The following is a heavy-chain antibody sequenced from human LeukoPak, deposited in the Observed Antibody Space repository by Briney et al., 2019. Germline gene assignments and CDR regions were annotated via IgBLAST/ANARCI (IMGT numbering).Heavy chain of an antibody. CDR2: ITTSSAYK. CDR3: ARDPYSGNLGPTYYYYMDV. D-gene: IGHD1-26*01. V-gene: IGHV3-21*01. J-gene: IGHJ6*03. CDR1: GFTFTTYN. Sequence: GGSLRLSCAASGFTFTTYNMNWVRQAPGKGLEWVLAITTSSAYKYYADSVRGRFTISRDNAKNSLYLQMNSLRDDDTAVYYCARDPYSGNLGPTYYYYMDVWGKGTTVTVSS.